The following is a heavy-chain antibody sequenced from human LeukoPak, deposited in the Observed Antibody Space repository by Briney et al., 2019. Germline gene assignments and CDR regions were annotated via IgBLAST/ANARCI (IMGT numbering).Heavy chain of an antibody. D-gene: IGHD3-3*01. CDR3: ARGSTIFGVVIKRYYYYYYMDV. J-gene: IGHJ6*03. CDR1: GGTFSSYA. V-gene: IGHV1-69*13. Sequence: ASVKVSCKASGGTFSSYAISWVRQAPGQGLEWMGGIIPIFGTANYAQKFQGRVTITADESTSTAYMELSSLRSEDTAVYYCARGSTIFGVVIKRYYYYYYMDVWAKGPRSPSP. CDR2: IIPIFGTA.